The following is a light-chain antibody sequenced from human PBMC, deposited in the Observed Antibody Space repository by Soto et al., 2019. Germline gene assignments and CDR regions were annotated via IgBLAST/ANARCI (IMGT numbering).Light chain of an antibody. CDR2: EVS. J-gene: IGLJ2*01. V-gene: IGLV2-14*01. CDR1: SSDVGTYNY. CDR3: QVWDSSNPGVV. Sequence: QSVLTQPASVSGSPGQSITISCTGTSSDVGTYNYVSWYQHHPGKAPKLIIYEVSNRPSGVSNRFSGSNSGNTATLTISRVEAGDEADYYCQVWDSSNPGVVFGGGTKLTVL.